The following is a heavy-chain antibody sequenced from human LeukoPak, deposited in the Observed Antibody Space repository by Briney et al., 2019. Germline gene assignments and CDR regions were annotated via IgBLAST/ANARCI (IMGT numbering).Heavy chain of an antibody. Sequence: GESLKISCKGSGYSFTSYWVGWVRQMPGKGLEWMGIIYPGDSDTRYSPSFQGQVTISADKPISTAYLQWSSLKASDTAMYYCARPRAAAGFDAFDIWGQGTMVTVSS. CDR2: IYPGDSDT. CDR3: ARPRAAAGFDAFDI. J-gene: IGHJ3*02. V-gene: IGHV5-51*01. D-gene: IGHD6-13*01. CDR1: GYSFTSYW.